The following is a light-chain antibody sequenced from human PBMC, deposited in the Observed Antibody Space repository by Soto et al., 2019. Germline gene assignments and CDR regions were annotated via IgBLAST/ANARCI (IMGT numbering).Light chain of an antibody. CDR1: QSISNR. CDR2: HAS. Sequence: DIQMTQSPSTLPASVGDRVTXXCPASQSISNRLAXCQXKTGTAXXLLIYHASSLQSGVPSRFSGSGSGTEFTLTISSLQPDDFATYYCQQYNSYSFGQGTKVDIK. V-gene: IGKV1-5*01. CDR3: QQYNSYS. J-gene: IGKJ1*01.